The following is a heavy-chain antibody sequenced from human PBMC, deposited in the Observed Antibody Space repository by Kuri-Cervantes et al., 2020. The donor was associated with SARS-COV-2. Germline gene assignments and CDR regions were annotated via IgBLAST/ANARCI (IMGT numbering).Heavy chain of an antibody. D-gene: IGHD2-2*01. Sequence: GSLRLSCTVSGGSISSSSYYWGWIRQPPGKGLEWIGSIYYSGSTYYNPSLKSRVTISVDASKNQFSLKLSSVTAADTAVYYCARGVVNFDYWGQGTLVTVSS. J-gene: IGHJ4*02. CDR2: IYYSGST. CDR3: ARGVVNFDY. CDR1: GGSISSSSYY. V-gene: IGHV4-39*07.